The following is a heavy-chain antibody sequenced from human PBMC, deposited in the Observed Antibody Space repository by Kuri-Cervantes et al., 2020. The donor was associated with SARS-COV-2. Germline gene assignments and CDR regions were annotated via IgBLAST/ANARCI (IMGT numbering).Heavy chain of an antibody. D-gene: IGHD6-13*01. CDR2: MNPNSGVT. V-gene: IGHV1-8*02. J-gene: IGHJ5*02. Sequence: ASVKVSCKASGYTFNIYDVNWVRQATGQGLEWMGWMNPNSGVTGYAQKFQGRVTMTRDTSISTAYMELSSLRSEDTAVYYCARGRRVKQQLAFDPWGQGTLVTVSS. CDR1: GYTFNIYD. CDR3: ARGRRVKQQLAFDP.